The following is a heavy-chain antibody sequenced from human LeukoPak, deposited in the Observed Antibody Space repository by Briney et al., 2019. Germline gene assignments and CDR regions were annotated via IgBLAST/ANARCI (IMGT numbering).Heavy chain of an antibody. CDR1: GLTFSNYG. V-gene: IGHV3-30*18. D-gene: IGHD2-2*01. CDR3: AKGRFVGVPASMPPEFDY. Sequence: PGGSLRLSCAASGLTFSNYGMHWVRRAPGKGLEWVAFISYNGRSKFHADSVKGRFTVSRDNSKNTLYLQMNSLRLEDTAVYHCAKGRFVGVPASMPPEFDYWGQGTLVTVSS. CDR2: ISYNGRSK. J-gene: IGHJ4*02.